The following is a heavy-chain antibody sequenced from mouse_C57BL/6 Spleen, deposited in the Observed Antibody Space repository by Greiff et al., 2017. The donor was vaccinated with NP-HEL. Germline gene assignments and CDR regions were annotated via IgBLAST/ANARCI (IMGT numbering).Heavy chain of an antibody. CDR1: GYTFTSYW. V-gene: IGHV1-64*01. D-gene: IGHD3-2*02. CDR3: EREESSGPFDY. CDR2: IHPNSGST. Sequence: VQLQQPGAELVKPGASVKLSCKASGYTFTSYWMHWVKQRPGQGLAWIGLIHPNSGSTNYNEKFKRQATLTVDKSSSTAYMQLSSWTSEDSAVYDGEREESSGPFDYWGQGTTLTVSS. J-gene: IGHJ2*01.